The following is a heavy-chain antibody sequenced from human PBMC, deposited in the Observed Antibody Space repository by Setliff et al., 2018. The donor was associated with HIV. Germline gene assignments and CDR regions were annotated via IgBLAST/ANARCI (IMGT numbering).Heavy chain of an antibody. CDR3: AKAAGYYDSSGYFDS. Sequence: PSETLSLTCTVSGGAISSYYWGWIRQSAGRGLEWIGRIYTSGSSKNNPSFESRATMSLDTSKNQFSLQLRSVTVADTAVYYCAKAAGYYDSSGYFDSWGQGTLVTVSS. J-gene: IGHJ4*02. CDR1: GGAISSYY. D-gene: IGHD3-22*01. CDR2: IYTSGSS. V-gene: IGHV4-4*07.